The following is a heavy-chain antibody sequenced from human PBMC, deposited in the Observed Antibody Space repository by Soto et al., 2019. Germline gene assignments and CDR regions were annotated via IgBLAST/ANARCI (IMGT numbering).Heavy chain of an antibody. D-gene: IGHD3-10*01. V-gene: IGHV3-30-3*01. CDR2: ISYDGSNK. Sequence: GGSLRLSCAASGFTFSSYAMHWVRQAPGKGLEWVAVISYDGSNKYYADSVKGRFTISRDNSKNTLYLQMNSLRAEDTAVYYCARETMVRGVIMLGNYFDYWGQGTLVTVSS. J-gene: IGHJ4*02. CDR1: GFTFSSYA. CDR3: ARETMVRGVIMLGNYFDY.